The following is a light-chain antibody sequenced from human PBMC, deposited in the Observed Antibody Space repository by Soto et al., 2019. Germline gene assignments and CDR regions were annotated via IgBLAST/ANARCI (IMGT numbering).Light chain of an antibody. Sequence: DIQMTQSPSSLSASVGDRVTITCRASQSIYNYLNWYQQKPGKAPQLLIFAASSLQSGVPSRFSGSGSGTDFTLTISSLQPEDFATYYCQQSYSTPRTFGQGTKVDIK. CDR3: QQSYSTPRT. V-gene: IGKV1-39*01. CDR1: QSIYNY. CDR2: AAS. J-gene: IGKJ1*01.